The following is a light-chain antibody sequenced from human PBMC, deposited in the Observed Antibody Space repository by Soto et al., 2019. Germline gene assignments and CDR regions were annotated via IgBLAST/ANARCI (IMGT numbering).Light chain of an antibody. CDR2: EVS. J-gene: IGLJ3*02. CDR1: SSDVGDYNY. Sequence: QSALTQPASVSGSPGQSITISCTGSSSDVGDYNYVSWYQQHPGKAPKLMIYEVSNRPSGVSNRFSGSKSGNTASLTISGLQAEDEADYYCSSYTRSSTLRVFGGGTKVTVL. CDR3: SSYTRSSTLRV. V-gene: IGLV2-14*01.